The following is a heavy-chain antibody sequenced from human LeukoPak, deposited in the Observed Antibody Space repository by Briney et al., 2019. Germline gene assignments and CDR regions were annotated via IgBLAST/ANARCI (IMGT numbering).Heavy chain of an antibody. D-gene: IGHD3-22*01. CDR1: GGSFSGYY. V-gene: IGHV4-34*01. Sequence: SETLSLTCAVYGGSFSGYYWSWIRQPPGKGLEWIGEINHSGTTVGNPSLKSRLTISVDTSKNQFSLNLSSVTAADTAVYYCARLNYDLAFDLWGQGTMVAVSS. CDR3: ARLNYDLAFDL. J-gene: IGHJ3*01. CDR2: INHSGTT.